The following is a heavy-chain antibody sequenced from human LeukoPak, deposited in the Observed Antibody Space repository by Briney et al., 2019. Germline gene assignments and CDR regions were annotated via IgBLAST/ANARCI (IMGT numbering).Heavy chain of an antibody. J-gene: IGHJ4*02. CDR2: IYHSGSP. V-gene: IGHV4-38-2*01. CDR3: ARPISSQGYFGVVID. D-gene: IGHD3-3*01. Sequence: SETLSLTCAVSGYSISSASYWGWIRQPPGKGLEWIGNIYHSGSPYYNPSLKSRVTISVDTSKNQFSLKLSSVPAADTAVYYCARPISSQGYFGVVIDWGQGTLVTGSS. CDR1: GYSISSASY.